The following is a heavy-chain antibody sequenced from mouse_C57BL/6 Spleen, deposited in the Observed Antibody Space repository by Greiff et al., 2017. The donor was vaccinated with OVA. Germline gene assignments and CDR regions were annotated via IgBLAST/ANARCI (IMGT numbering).Heavy chain of an antibody. CDR2: IDPSDSYT. CDR1: GYTFTSYW. D-gene: IGHD2-5*01. CDR3: ALYYSNSYAMDY. Sequence: QVQLQQPGAELVMPGASVKLSCKASGYTFTSYWMHWVKQRPGQGLEWIGEIDPSDSYTNYNQKFKGKSTLTVDKSSSTAYMQLSSLTSEDSAVYYCALYYSNSYAMDYWGQGTSVTVSS. J-gene: IGHJ4*01. V-gene: IGHV1-69*01.